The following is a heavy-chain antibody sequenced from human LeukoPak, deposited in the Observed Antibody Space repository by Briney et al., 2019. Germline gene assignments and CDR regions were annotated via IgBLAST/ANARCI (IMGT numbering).Heavy chain of an antibody. CDR1: GGSITSYY. V-gene: IGHV4-59*01. CDR2: IYYSGST. Sequence: SVTLSLICTVSGGSITSYYWSWIRQPPGKGLEWIGYIYYSGSTNYNPSLQSRVIMSVDTSMNQFSLKLSSVTAADTAVYYCVRGYGSGRGARWNYYYGMDVWGQGTTVTVSS. J-gene: IGHJ6*02. CDR3: VRGYGSGRGARWNYYYGMDV. D-gene: IGHD3-10*01.